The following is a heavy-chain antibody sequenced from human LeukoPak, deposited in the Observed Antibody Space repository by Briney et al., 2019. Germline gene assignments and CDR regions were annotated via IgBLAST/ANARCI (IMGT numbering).Heavy chain of an antibody. CDR1: GGTFSSYA. D-gene: IGHD3-10*01. V-gene: IGHV1-2*02. Sequence: ASVKVSCKASGGTFSSYAISWVRQAPGQGLEWMGWINPNSGDTHYAQNFQGRVTLTRDTSISTAYMELSSLRSDDTAVYYCARDSGFYGSGTYSLGYWYFHLWGRGTLVTVSS. CDR3: ARDSGFYGSGTYSLGYWYFHL. J-gene: IGHJ2*01. CDR2: INPNSGDT.